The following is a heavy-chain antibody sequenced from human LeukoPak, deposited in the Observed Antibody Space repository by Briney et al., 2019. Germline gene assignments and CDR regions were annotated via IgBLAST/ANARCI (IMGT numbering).Heavy chain of an antibody. CDR3: VRGVSSGFDP. CDR2: IDPNSVKI. Sequence: ASVKVSCKASGYTFTDYYIHWVRQAPGQGLEYMGWIDPNSVKINYAQKFRGRVTMTRDTSITTAYMELTRLRPDDTAVYYCVRGVSSGFDPWGQGALVTVSS. J-gene: IGHJ5*02. D-gene: IGHD2-8*01. V-gene: IGHV1-2*02. CDR1: GYTFTDYY.